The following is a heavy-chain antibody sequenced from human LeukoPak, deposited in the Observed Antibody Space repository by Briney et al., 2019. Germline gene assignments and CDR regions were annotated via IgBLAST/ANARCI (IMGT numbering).Heavy chain of an antibody. CDR1: DGSFSGYY. CDR3: ARMDSSTFYYYNYYMDV. J-gene: IGHJ6*03. V-gene: IGHV4-34*01. Sequence: SETLSLTCAVYDGSFSGYYWSWIRQPPGKGLEWIGEINHSGSTNYNPSLKSRVTISVDTSKNQFSLKLSSVTAADTALYYCARMDSSTFYYYNYYMDVWGKGTTVTVSS. CDR2: INHSGST. D-gene: IGHD2-2*01.